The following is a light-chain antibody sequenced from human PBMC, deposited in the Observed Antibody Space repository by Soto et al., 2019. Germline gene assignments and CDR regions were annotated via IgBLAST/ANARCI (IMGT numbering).Light chain of an antibody. CDR1: QSVSGY. Sequence: EIVLTQSPATLSLPPGERATLSCRASQSVSGYLAWYQQKPGQAPRLLIYDFSNRTPGIPARFSGSWSGTDFTLTISGLEPEDSAVYYCQQRHNRPPLTFGGGTKVDIK. J-gene: IGKJ4*01. V-gene: IGKV3-11*01. CDR2: DFS. CDR3: QQRHNRPPLT.